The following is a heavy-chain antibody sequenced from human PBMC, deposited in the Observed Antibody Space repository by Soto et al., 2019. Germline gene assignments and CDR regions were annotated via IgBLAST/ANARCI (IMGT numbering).Heavy chain of an antibody. CDR2: IIPIFGTA. CDR3: ARDRGSSSPFDY. CDR1: GGTFSSYA. Sequence: SVKVSCKASGGTFSSYAISWVRQAPGQGLEWMGGIIPIFGTANYAQKFQGRVTIIADESTSTAYMELSSLRSEDTAVYYCARDRGSSSPFDYWGQGTLVTVSS. D-gene: IGHD6-6*01. V-gene: IGHV1-69*13. J-gene: IGHJ4*02.